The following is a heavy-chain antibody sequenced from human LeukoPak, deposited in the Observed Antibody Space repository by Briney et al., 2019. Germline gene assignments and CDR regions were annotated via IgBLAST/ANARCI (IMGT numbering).Heavy chain of an antibody. CDR3: TRHDYYDSSGVHAFDI. CDR1: GFTFSGSA. V-gene: IGHV3-73*01. D-gene: IGHD3-22*01. CDR2: IRSKANSYAT. Sequence: GGSLRLSCAASGFTFSGSAMHWVRQASGKGLEWVGRIRSKANSYATAYAASVKGRFTISRDDSKNTAYLQMNSLKTEDTAVYYCTRHDYYDSSGVHAFDIWGQGTMVTVSS. J-gene: IGHJ3*02.